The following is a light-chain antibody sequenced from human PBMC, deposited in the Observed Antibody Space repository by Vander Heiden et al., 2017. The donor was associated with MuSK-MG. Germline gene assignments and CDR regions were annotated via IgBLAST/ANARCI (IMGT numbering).Light chain of an antibody. J-gene: IGKJ3*01. CDR3: QQDNKDNS. CDR1: QSVSSN. V-gene: IGKV3-15*01. Sequence: EIVMTQSPATLSVSPGERATLSCRASQSVSSNLAWYQQKPGQAPRLLIYGASNSANGIPDRYSGSGYVTEFTLTSSSRQSEDFAVYYEQQDNKDNSFGHGTKVDIK. CDR2: GAS.